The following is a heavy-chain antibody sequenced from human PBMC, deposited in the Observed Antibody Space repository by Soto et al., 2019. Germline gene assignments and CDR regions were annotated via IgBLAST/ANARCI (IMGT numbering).Heavy chain of an antibody. CDR1: GFTFSSYA. J-gene: IGHJ6*02. CDR3: AKGSIAAAGTHYGMDV. V-gene: IGHV3-23*01. D-gene: IGHD6-13*01. CDR2: ISGSGGST. Sequence: GGSLSLSCAASGFTFSSYAMSWVRQAPGKGLEWVSAISGSGGSTYYADPVKGRFTISRDNSKNTLYLQMNSLRAEDTAVYYCAKGSIAAAGTHYGMDVWGQGTTVTVSS.